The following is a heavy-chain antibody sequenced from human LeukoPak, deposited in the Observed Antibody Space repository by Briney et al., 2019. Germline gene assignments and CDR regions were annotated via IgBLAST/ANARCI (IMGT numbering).Heavy chain of an antibody. Sequence: SETLSLTCTVSGGSISSGSYYWSWIRQPAGKGLEWIGRIYTSGSTNYNPSLKSRVTISVDTSKNQFSLELSSVTAADTAVYYCARGYSYALSTDPYYYFDYWGQGTLVTVSS. D-gene: IGHD5-18*01. CDR2: IYTSGST. CDR3: ARGYSYALSTDPYYYFDY. J-gene: IGHJ4*02. V-gene: IGHV4-61*02. CDR1: GGSISSGSYY.